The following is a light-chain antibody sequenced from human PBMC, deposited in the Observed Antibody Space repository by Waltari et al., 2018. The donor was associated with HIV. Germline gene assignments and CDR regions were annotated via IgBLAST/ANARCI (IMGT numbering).Light chain of an antibody. CDR1: SWDIGTYNY. CDR2: DVN. CDR3: RSYSRTNTWV. V-gene: IGLV2-14*03. J-gene: IGLJ3*02. Sequence: QSALTQPASVSGSPGQSITISCPGTSWDIGTYNYVSWYQQHPGKAPKLIIFDVNNRPSGISDRFSGSKSANMASLTISGLQAADDADYYCRSYSRTNTWVFGGGTRLTVL.